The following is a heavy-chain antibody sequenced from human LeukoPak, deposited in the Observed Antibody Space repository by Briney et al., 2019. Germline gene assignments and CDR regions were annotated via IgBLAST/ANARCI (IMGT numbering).Heavy chain of an antibody. CDR2: IIPMFGTA. V-gene: IGHV1-69*13. Sequence: ASVKVSCKASGGTFSSYAISWVRQAPGQGLEWMGGIIPMFGTANYAQKFQGKVTITADESTSTAYMELRSLRSEDTAVYYCARGWDYDSGGRPTAYVYWGQGTLVTVSS. D-gene: IGHD3-22*01. CDR1: GGTFSSYA. J-gene: IGHJ4*02. CDR3: ARGWDYDSGGRPTAYVY.